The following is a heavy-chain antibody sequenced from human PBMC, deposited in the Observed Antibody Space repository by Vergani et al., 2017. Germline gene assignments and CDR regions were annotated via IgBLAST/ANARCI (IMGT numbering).Heavy chain of an antibody. D-gene: IGHD3-10*01. CDR1: GFTFGYYA. CDR2: IRSKAYGQAT. Sequence: EVQLVESGGDLVQPGRSLRLSCTASGFTFGYYAMDWFRQAPGQGLEWVGGIRSKAYGQATIYAASVKGRFTISRDDSKIIAYLQINNLQTEDTAMCYCGRDXVTMLRGSDALDIWGQGTMVTVSS. CDR3: GRDXVTMLRGSDALDI. J-gene: IGHJ3*02. V-gene: IGHV3-49*03.